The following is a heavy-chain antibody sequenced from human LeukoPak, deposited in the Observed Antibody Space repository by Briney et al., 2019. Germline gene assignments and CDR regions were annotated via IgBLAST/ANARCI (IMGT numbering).Heavy chain of an antibody. J-gene: IGHJ4*02. CDR1: GASISSNY. Sequence: SETLSLTCTVSGASISSNYWSWIRQPPGKGLEWIGYIYYSGSNNYNPALKSRVTMSVDTSTNQFSLKLSSMTAADTAVYYCARGGGVTTVTTADYWGQGTLVTVSS. CDR3: ARGGGVTTVTTADY. D-gene: IGHD4-11*01. CDR2: IYYSGSN. V-gene: IGHV4-59*01.